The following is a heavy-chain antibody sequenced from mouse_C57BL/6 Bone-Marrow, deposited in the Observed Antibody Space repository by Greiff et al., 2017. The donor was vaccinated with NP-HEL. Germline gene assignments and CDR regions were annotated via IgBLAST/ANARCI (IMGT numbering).Heavy chain of an antibody. J-gene: IGHJ2*01. CDR2: IDTSDSYT. CDR1: GYTFTSYW. V-gene: IGHV1-69*01. Sequence: QVQLQQPGAELVMPGASVKLSCKASGYTFTSYWMHWVKQRPGQGLEWIGEIDTSDSYTNYNQKFKGKSTLTVDKSSSTAYMQLSSLTSEDSAVYYCARLYSNYEKGFDYWGQGTTLTVSS. D-gene: IGHD2-5*01. CDR3: ARLYSNYEKGFDY.